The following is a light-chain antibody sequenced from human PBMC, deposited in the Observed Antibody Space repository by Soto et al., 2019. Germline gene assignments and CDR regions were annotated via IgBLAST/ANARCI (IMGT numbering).Light chain of an antibody. J-gene: IGKJ2*02. CDR1: QMIARW. CDR3: LQHNTFPRT. Sequence: IQMTQSPSTLSASVGDTVTLTCRSSQMIARWLAWYQQKPGTAPSLIIYDATSLQSGVPSRFRASASGTDFTLTISSLHHDDFATYYCLQHNTFPRTFGQGTKVDI. CDR2: DAT. V-gene: IGKV1-5*01.